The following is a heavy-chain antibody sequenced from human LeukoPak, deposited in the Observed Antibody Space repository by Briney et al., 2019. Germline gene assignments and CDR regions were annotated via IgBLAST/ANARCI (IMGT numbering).Heavy chain of an antibody. J-gene: IGHJ4*02. CDR3: ARPPSRGYSSSFEY. Sequence: GESLKISCKGSGYSFPTYWIAWVRQMPGKGLEWMGIIYPEESNIRYSPSFQGQVTISADKSISTAYPQWSSLKASDTAMYYCARPPSRGYSSSFEYWGQGTLVTVSS. CDR2: IYPEESNI. CDR1: GYSFPTYW. D-gene: IGHD6-13*01. V-gene: IGHV5-51*01.